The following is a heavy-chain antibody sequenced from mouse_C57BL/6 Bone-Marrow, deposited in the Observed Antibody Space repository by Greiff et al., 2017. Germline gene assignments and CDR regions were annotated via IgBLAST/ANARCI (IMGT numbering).Heavy chain of an antibody. CDR3: ALNWDHY. D-gene: IGHD4-1*01. CDR1: GYTFTSYW. J-gene: IGHJ2*01. V-gene: IGHV1-59*01. CDR2: IDPSDSYT. Sequence: QVQLQQPGAELVRPGTSVKLSCKASGYTFTSYWMHWVKQRPGQGLEWIGVIDPSDSYTNYNQKFKGKATLTVDTSSSTAYMQLSSLTSEDSAVYYCALNWDHYWGKGTTLTVSS.